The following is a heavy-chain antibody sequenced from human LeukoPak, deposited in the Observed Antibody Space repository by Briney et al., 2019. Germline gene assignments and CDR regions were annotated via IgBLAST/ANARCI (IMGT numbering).Heavy chain of an antibody. V-gene: IGHV5-51*01. J-gene: IGHJ4*02. CDR3: VRPNRGARFDY. D-gene: IGHD1-14*01. CDR1: GYSFTSYW. Sequence: GESLKISCKDSGYSFTSYWIGWVRQMPGKGLEWMGIIYPTDSDTKYSPSFQDQVTISADKSISTAYLQWSSLKSSDTAIYYCVRPNRGARFDYWGQGTLLTVSS. CDR2: IYPTDSDT.